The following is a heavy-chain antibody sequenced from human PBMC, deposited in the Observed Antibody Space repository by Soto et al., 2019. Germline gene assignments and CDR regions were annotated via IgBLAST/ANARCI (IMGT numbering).Heavy chain of an antibody. CDR1: CGSISSYY. Sequence: SDTLSLTCTVSCGSISSYYGSWIRQHPGKGLEWIGYIYYSGSTYYNPSLKSRVTISIDTSKNQFSLKLSSVTAADTAVYYCARDKDLDYWGQGTLVTVSS. V-gene: IGHV4-31*03. CDR2: IYYSGST. J-gene: IGHJ4*02. CDR3: ARDKDLDY.